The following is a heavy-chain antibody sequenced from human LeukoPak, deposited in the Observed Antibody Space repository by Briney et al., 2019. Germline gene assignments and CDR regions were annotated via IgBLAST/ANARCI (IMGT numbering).Heavy chain of an antibody. CDR3: ARAVAPYYYYYMDV. D-gene: IGHD2-15*01. CDR1: GGSISSGSYY. J-gene: IGHJ6*03. CDR2: IYTSGST. Sequence: PSQTLSLTCTVSGGSISSGSYYWSWIRQPAGKGLEWIGRIYTSGSTNYNPSLKSRVTISVDTSKNQFSLKLSSVTAADTAVYYCARAVAPYYYYYMDVWGKGTTVTVSS. V-gene: IGHV4-61*02.